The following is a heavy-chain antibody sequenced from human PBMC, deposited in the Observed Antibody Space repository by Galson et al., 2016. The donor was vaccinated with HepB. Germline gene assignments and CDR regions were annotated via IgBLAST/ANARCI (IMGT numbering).Heavy chain of an antibody. V-gene: IGHV4-38-2*01. CDR3: ARWYYYGSGSYYNENWFDP. CDR2: IYHSGST. Sequence: ETLSLTCAVSGYSISSGYYWGWIRQPPGKGLEWIGSIYHSGSTYYNPSLTSRVTISVDTSKNQFSLKLSSVTAADTAVYYCARWYYYGSGSYYNENWFDPWGQGTLVTVSS. J-gene: IGHJ5*02. D-gene: IGHD3-10*01. CDR1: GYSISSGYY.